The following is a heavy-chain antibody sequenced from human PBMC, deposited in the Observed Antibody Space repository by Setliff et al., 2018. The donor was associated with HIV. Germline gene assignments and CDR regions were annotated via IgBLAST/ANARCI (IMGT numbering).Heavy chain of an antibody. V-gene: IGHV3-13*01. CDR1: GFAFSDYD. CDR3: ASIELAAMVPVDY. D-gene: IGHD5-18*01. J-gene: IGHJ4*02. CDR2: IGTGGDK. Sequence: GGSLRLSCATSGFAFSDYDFHWVRQVTGEGLEWVSAIGTGGDKYYADSVKGRFTISRENAKNSLYLQMNNVRAGDTAVYYCASIELAAMVPVDYWGQGTLVTVSS.